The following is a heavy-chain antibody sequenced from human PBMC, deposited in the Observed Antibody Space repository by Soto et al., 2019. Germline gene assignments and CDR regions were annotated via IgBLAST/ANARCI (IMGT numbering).Heavy chain of an antibody. CDR1: GFTFTNYA. V-gene: IGHV3-23*01. D-gene: IGHD4-4*01. Sequence: EVQLLESGGGLVQPGGSLRLSCAASGFTFTNYAMTWVRQAPGKGLEWVSISSGSGSGGSTNYADSVKGRFTISSDNSKNTLYLQMNSRRVEDTAVYYCAKDRDDYRNYVFDYWVQGTLVTVSS. CDR3: AKDRDDYRNYVFDY. CDR2: SSGSGSGGST. J-gene: IGHJ4*02.